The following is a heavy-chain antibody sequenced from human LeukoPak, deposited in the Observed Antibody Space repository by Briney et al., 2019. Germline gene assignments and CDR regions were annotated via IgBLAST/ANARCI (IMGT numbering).Heavy chain of an antibody. CDR3: ARDLRYSSGWYGTGHYYYYYMDV. CDR1: GGSISSSSYY. J-gene: IGHJ6*03. CDR2: IYYSGST. Sequence: PSETLSLTCTVSGGSISSSSYYWGWIRQPPGKGLEWIGSIYYSGSTYYNPSLKSRVTISVDTSKNQFSLKLSSVTAADTAVYYCARDLRYSSGWYGTGHYYYYYMDVWGKGTTVTVSS. D-gene: IGHD6-19*01. V-gene: IGHV4-39*07.